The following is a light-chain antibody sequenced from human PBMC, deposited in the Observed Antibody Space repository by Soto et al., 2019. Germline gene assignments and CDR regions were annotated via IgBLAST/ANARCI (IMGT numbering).Light chain of an antibody. V-gene: IGKV3-11*01. CDR2: DAS. Sequence: EIVLTQSPATLSLSPGERATLSCRASQSVSSYLAWYQQKPGQAPRLLIYDASNRATRIPARFSGSGSGTDFTLTISSLEPEDFAVYYCQQRSNWPPALTFGGGTKVEIK. CDR1: QSVSSY. CDR3: QQRSNWPPALT. J-gene: IGKJ4*01.